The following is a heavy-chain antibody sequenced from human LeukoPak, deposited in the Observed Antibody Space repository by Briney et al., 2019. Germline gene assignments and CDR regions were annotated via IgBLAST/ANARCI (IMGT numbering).Heavy chain of an antibody. CDR3: ARAYYGVTNWFDP. Sequence: GASVKVSCKASGYTFTGYYMHWVRQAPGQGLEWMGWINPNSGGTNYAQKFQGRVTMTRDTSISTAYMELSRLRSDDTAVYYCARAYYGVTNWFDPWGQGTLVTVPS. V-gene: IGHV1-2*02. D-gene: IGHD4-17*01. CDR2: INPNSGGT. J-gene: IGHJ5*02. CDR1: GYTFTGYY.